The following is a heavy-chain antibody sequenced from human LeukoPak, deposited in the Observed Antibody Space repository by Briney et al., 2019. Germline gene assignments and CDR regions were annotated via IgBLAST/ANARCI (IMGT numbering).Heavy chain of an antibody. D-gene: IGHD6-13*01. Sequence: GGSLRLSCAASGFTFSSYSMNWVRQAPGKGLEWVSSISSSSSYIYYADSVKGRFTISRDNAKNSLYLQMNSLRAEDTAVYYCARVQSSWPTRNFDYWGQGTLVTVSS. V-gene: IGHV3-21*01. J-gene: IGHJ4*02. CDR1: GFTFSSYS. CDR3: ARVQSSWPTRNFDY. CDR2: ISSSSSYI.